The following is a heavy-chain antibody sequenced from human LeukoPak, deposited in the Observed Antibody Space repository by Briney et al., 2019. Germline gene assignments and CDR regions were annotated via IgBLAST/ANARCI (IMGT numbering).Heavy chain of an antibody. CDR2: IYYSGST. D-gene: IGHD3-10*01. CDR3: ARGSWFGESSGFDY. J-gene: IGHJ4*02. CDR1: GGSISSGDYY. V-gene: IGHV4-30-4*08. Sequence: PSETLSLTCTVSGGSISSGDYYWSWIRQPPGKGLEWIGHIYYSGSTYYNPSLKSRVTISVDTSKNQFSLKLSSVTAADTAVYYCARGSWFGESSGFDYWGQGTLVTVSS.